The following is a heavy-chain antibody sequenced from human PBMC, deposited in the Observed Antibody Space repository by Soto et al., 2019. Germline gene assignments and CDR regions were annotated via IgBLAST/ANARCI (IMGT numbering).Heavy chain of an antibody. J-gene: IGHJ4*02. V-gene: IGHV3-30*18. CDR2: ITSDVNYK. CDR3: AKGGSFDI. Sequence: GGSLRLSCAASGFAFSTYGLHWVRQAPGKELEWVAIITSDVNYKYYADSVKGRFTISRDNSKNTLFLQMNSLRAGDTAVYYCAKGGSFDIWGQGTLVTVSS. CDR1: GFAFSTYG. D-gene: IGHD3-16*01.